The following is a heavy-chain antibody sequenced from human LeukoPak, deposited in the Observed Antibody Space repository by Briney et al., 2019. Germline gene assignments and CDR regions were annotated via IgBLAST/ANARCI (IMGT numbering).Heavy chain of an antibody. J-gene: IGHJ5*02. CDR2: IYYSGST. D-gene: IGHD3-22*01. V-gene: IGHV4-59*01. Sequence: PSETLSLTCTVSGGSINNYYWTWIRQPPGKGLEWIGHIYYSGSTDYNPSLKSRVTLSVDTSKNQFSLKLSSVTAADTAVYYCARGGYYVGSGFSPRHNWFDPWGQGTLVTVSS. CDR3: ARGGYYVGSGFSPRHNWFDP. CDR1: GGSINNYY.